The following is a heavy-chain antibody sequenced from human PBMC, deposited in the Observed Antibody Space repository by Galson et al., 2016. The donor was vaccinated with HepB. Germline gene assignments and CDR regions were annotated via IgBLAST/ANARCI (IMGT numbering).Heavy chain of an antibody. J-gene: IGHJ4*02. Sequence: PALVKPTQTLTLTCTFLGFSLRTHGMCVSWIRQPPGKALEWLGRIDWDGITYYSTSLEDRLAFSRDTSKNQVVLTMTNMDPVDTATYYCARLECSGASRWFGYWGQGTLVTVSS. V-gene: IGHV2-70*11. D-gene: IGHD2-2*01. CDR3: ARLECSGASRWFGY. CDR2: IDWDGIT. CDR1: GFSLRTHGMC.